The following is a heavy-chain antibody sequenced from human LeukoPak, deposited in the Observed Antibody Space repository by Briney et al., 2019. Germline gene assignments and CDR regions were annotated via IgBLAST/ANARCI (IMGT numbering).Heavy chain of an antibody. J-gene: IGHJ4*02. CDR2: IYSGGST. CDR3: ARVRPYDYVWGSYRPFDY. D-gene: IGHD3-16*02. V-gene: IGHV3-53*01. CDR1: GFTVRSNY. Sequence: GGSLRLSCAASGFTVRSNYMTWVRQAPGKGLEWVSVIYSGGSTYYADSVKGRFTISRDNSKNTLYLQMNSLRAEDAAVYYCARVRPYDYVWGSYRPFDYWGQGTLVTVSS.